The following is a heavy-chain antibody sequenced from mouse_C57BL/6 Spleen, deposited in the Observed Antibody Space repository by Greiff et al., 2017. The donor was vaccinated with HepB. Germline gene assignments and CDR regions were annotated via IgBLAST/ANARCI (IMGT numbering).Heavy chain of an antibody. CDR1: GFTFSDYG. J-gene: IGHJ4*01. D-gene: IGHD2-4*01. V-gene: IGHV5-17*01. CDR3: ARGGLRRAFYAMDY. CDR2: LSSGSSTI. Sequence: EVQGVESGGGLVKPGGSLKLSCAASGFTFSDYGMHWVRQAPEKGLEWVAYLSSGSSTIYYADTVKGRFTISRENAKNTLFLQMTSLRAEDTAMYYSARGGLRRAFYAMDYWGQGTSVTVSS.